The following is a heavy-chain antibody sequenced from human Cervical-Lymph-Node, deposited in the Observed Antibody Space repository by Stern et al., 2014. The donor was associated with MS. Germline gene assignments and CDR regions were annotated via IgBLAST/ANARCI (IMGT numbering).Heavy chain of an antibody. Sequence: QVQLGQSGAEVKKPGASVKVSCKASGYTFTTYYIHWVRQVPGQGLEWMGMINPSGGSTSYAQKFQGRVTMTTYTSTSTVYMELSSLRSEDTAAYYCARNVGSGLDFWGQGTLVTVSS. CDR1: GYTFTTYY. V-gene: IGHV1-46*01. J-gene: IGHJ4*02. D-gene: IGHD3-3*01. CDR2: INPSGGST. CDR3: ARNVGSGLDF.